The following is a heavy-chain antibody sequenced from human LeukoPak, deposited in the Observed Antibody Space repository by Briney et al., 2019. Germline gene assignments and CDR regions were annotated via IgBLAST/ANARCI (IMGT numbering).Heavy chain of an antibody. J-gene: IGHJ4*02. Sequence: SETLSLTCTVSGGSISSYYWSWIRQPPGKGLEWIGYIYYSGSTNYNPSLKSRVTISVDTSKNQFSLKLSSVTAADTAVYYCARHWSSVWYWEGAVYYWGQGTLVTVSS. CDR3: ARHWSSVWYWEGAVYY. D-gene: IGHD6-19*01. V-gene: IGHV4-59*08. CDR2: IYYSGST. CDR1: GGSISSYY.